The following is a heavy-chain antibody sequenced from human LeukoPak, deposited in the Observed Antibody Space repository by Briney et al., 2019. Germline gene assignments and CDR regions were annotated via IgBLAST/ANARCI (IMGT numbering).Heavy chain of an antibody. CDR3: ARYADSSFGFDY. Sequence: SETLSLTCTVSGGSISSGSYYWSWIRQPAGKGLEWIGRIYTSGSTNYNPSLKSRVTISVDTSKNQFSLKLCSVTAADTAVYYCARYADSSFGFDYWGQGTLVTVSS. D-gene: IGHD6-6*01. V-gene: IGHV4-61*02. CDR1: GGSISSGSYY. CDR2: IYTSGST. J-gene: IGHJ4*02.